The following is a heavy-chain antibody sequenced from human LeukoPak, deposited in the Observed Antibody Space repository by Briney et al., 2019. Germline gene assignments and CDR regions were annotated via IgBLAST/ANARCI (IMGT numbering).Heavy chain of an antibody. CDR2: IYYSGST. CDR1: GGSISSYY. D-gene: IGHD6-19*01. V-gene: IGHV4-59*08. CDR3: ARQWLVRYPRNYYYVMDV. Sequence: SETLSLTCTVSGGSISSYYWSWIRQPPGKGLEWIGYIYYSGSTNYNPSLKSRVTISVDTSKNQFSLKLSSVTAADTAVYYCARQWLVRYPRNYYYVMDVWGQGTTVTVSS. J-gene: IGHJ6*02.